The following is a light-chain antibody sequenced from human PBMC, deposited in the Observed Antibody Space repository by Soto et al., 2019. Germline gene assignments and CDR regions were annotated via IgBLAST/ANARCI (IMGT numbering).Light chain of an antibody. CDR2: GAS. Sequence: ETGMTQAPATLSVSPGERATLSCRSSQSVGSKVAWYQQKPGQAPTLLIYGASTRASGIPLRFSGSGSGTEFTLTISSLQSEDFAVYYCQQYNNWPPRTFGQGTKMDNK. CDR1: QSVGSK. CDR3: QQYNNWPPRT. J-gene: IGKJ1*01. V-gene: IGKV3-15*01.